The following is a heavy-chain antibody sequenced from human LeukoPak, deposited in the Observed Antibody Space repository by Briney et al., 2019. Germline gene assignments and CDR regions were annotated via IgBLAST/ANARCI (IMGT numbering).Heavy chain of an antibody. D-gene: IGHD3-22*01. CDR3: ARGPYSYDSSGAFDI. CDR2: ISSSGGS. CDR1: GGSITSTVYS. J-gene: IGHJ3*02. Sequence: SETLSLTCTVSGGSITSTVYSWGWIRQPPGKGLEWIGSISSSGGSHYNPSLRSRVTVSIATSRNQFSLKLSSVAAADTAVYFCARGPYSYDSSGAFDIWGQGTMVTVSS. V-gene: IGHV4-39*07.